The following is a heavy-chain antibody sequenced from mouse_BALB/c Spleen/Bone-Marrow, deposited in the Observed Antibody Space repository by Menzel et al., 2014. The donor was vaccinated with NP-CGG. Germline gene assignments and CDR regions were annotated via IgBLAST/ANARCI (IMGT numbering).Heavy chain of an antibody. V-gene: IGHV5-6-4*01. J-gene: IGHJ2*01. CDR2: ISSGGHDT. Sequence: EVMLVESGGGLVKPGGSLKLSCAASGFTFSAYSMSWVRQTPEKRLEWVATISSGGHDTYYPDSVKGRFTISRDNAKNTLYLQMNGLKSVDSAVYYCSKDGGYDYSYYFDYWGQGTTPTVSS. D-gene: IGHD2-4*01. CDR3: SKDGGYDYSYYFDY. CDR1: GFTFSAYS.